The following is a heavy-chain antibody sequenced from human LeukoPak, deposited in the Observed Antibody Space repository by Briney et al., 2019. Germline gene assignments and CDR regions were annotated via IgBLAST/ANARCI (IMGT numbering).Heavy chain of an antibody. Sequence: GSLRLSCAASGFTFSSYSMNWVRQAPGKGLEWVSSISSSSSYIYYADSVKGRFTISRDNAKNSLYLQMNSLRAEDTAVYYCARAPDNCGADCYQYYFHYWGQGTLVTVSS. V-gene: IGHV3-21*01. D-gene: IGHD2-21*01. J-gene: IGHJ4*02. CDR2: ISSSSSYI. CDR3: ARAPDNCGADCYQYYFHY. CDR1: GFTFSSYS.